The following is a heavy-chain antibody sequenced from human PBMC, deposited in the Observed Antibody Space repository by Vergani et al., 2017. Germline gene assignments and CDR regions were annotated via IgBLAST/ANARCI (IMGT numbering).Heavy chain of an antibody. J-gene: IGHJ4*02. V-gene: IGHV3-64*01. CDR1: GFTFSSYA. CDR2: ISSNGGST. CDR3: ARGLWDCTHIRCSPPSY. D-gene: IGHD2-8*01. Sequence: EVQLVESGGGLVQPGGSLRLSCAASGFTFSSYAMHWVRQAPGKGLEYVSAISSNGGSTYYANSVKGRFTISRDNSKNTLYLQMGSLRAEDMAVYFCARGLWDCTHIRCSPPSYWGQGTQVTVSS.